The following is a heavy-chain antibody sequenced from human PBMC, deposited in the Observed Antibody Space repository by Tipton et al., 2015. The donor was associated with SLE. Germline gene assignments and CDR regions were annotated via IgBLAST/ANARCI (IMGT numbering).Heavy chain of an antibody. CDR3: ARDWETGFDI. J-gene: IGHJ3*02. Sequence: SLRLSCAASGFTFSSYAMHWVRQAPGKGLEWVAVISYDGSNKYYADSVKGRFSISRDNSKNTLYLQMNSLRAEDTAVYYCARDWETGFDIWGQGTMVTVSS. V-gene: IGHV3-30-3*01. CDR1: GFTFSSYA. D-gene: IGHD1-1*01. CDR2: ISYDGSNK.